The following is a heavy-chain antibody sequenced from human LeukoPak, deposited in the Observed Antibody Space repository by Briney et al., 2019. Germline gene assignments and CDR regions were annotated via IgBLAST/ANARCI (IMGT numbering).Heavy chain of an antibody. V-gene: IGHV5-10-1*01. CDR2: LDPSDSYT. CDR1: GYSFTSYW. J-gene: IGHJ4*02. D-gene: IGHD2-2*01. CDR3: ARRCSSNSCPFEY. Sequence: GESLKISCKGSGYSFTSYWNTWVRQMPGKGLEWMGRLDPSDSYTNYSPSFQGHVTISADKSISTAYLQWSSLKASDTAMYYCARRCSSNSCPFEYWGQGTLVTVSS.